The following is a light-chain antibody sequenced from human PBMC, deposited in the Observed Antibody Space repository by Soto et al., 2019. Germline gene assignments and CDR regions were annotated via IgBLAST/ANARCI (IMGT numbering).Light chain of an antibody. CDR3: AAWDDSLSGLV. Sequence: QSVLTQPPSASGTPGQRVTISCSGSSSNIVSNYVYWYQQLPGTAPKLLIYRNNQRPSGVPDRFSGSKSGTSASLAISGLRSEDEADYYCAAWDDSLSGLVFGGGTKLTAL. V-gene: IGLV1-47*01. CDR1: SSNIVSNY. J-gene: IGLJ3*02. CDR2: RNN.